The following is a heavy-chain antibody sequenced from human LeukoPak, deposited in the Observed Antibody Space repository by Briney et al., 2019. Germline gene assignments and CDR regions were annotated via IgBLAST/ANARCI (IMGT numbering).Heavy chain of an antibody. CDR3: AKDGSRIAVAGTGNY. J-gene: IGHJ4*02. CDR1: GFTFSSYW. V-gene: IGHV3-74*01. Sequence: GGSLRLPCAASGFTFSSYWMHWVRQAPGNGLIWVSRINSDGTITSYADSVKGRFTISRDNSKNTLYLQMNSLRAEDTAVYYCAKDGSRIAVAGTGNYWGQGTLVTVSS. D-gene: IGHD6-19*01. CDR2: INSDGTIT.